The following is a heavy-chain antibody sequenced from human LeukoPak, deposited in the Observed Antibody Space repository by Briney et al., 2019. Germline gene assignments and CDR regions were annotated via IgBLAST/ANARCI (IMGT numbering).Heavy chain of an antibody. V-gene: IGHV4-34*01. J-gene: IGHJ4*02. D-gene: IGHD2-15*01. CDR1: GGSFSDYY. CDR3: ARGSGGSWDTYFDC. CDR2: INNSGST. Sequence: PSETLSLTCAVYGGSFSDYYWSWIRQSPGKGLEWIGEINNSGSTNYNPSLKSRVTISVDTSKNQFSPKVTSVTAADTAVYYCARGSGGSWDTYFDCWGQGTLVTVSS.